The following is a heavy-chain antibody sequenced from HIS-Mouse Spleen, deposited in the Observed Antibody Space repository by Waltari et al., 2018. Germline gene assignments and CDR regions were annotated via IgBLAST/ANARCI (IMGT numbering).Heavy chain of an antibody. Sequence: EVQLVEHGGGLVQPGGSLRRSCAASGFSLRSYRMNWVLQAPGKGLEWVSYISSSSSTIYYADSVKGRFTISRDNAKNSLYLQMNSLRAEDTAVYYCARDLGNWFDPWGQGTLVTVSS. CDR3: ARDLGNWFDP. CDR1: GFSLRSYR. V-gene: IGHV3-48*01. CDR2: ISSSSSTI. J-gene: IGHJ5*02.